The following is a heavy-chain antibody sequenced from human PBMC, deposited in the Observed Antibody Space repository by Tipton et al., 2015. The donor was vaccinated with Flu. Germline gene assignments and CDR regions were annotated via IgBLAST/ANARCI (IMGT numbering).Heavy chain of an antibody. CDR2: LYYSGST. D-gene: IGHD4-23*01. V-gene: IGHV4-39*07. CDR3: ARDAGDFGGNPLAFDF. J-gene: IGHJ3*01. Sequence: GLVKPSETLSLPCTVSDDSISSGRYYWGWIRQPPGKGLEWVANLYYSGSTYYNPSLKSRVTISMDTSKSHFFLRLTSVTAADTAVYYCARDAGDFGGNPLAFDFWGQGTMVTVSS. CDR1: DDSISSGRYY.